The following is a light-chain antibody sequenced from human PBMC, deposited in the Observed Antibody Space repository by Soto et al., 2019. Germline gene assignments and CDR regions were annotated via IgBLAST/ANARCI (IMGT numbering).Light chain of an antibody. Sequence: QAVVTQPPSASATPGQRVTVSCSGTSSNIGSNTVHWYQQLPGTAPRLIIYSTNKRPSGVPDRFSGSKSGTSASLAISGLQSEAEADYYCAVWDDSLDSFVFGTGTKLTVL. V-gene: IGLV1-44*01. CDR1: SSNIGSNT. J-gene: IGLJ1*01. CDR3: AVWDDSLDSFV. CDR2: STN.